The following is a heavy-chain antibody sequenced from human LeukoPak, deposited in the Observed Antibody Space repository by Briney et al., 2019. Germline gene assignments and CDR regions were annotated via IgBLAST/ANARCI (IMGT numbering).Heavy chain of an antibody. Sequence: ASVTVSFKSSGYTFPYYYIHWVRPPPGQGLAWMGIINPSGGRTSYSQKFHGRVTMTRDMSTSTVYMELSSLRSEDTAVDYCAREGGDRYCSGGSCYYDYWGQGTLVTVSS. D-gene: IGHD2-15*01. CDR1: GYTFPYYY. V-gene: IGHV1-46*01. CDR2: INPSGGRT. J-gene: IGHJ4*02. CDR3: AREGGDRYCSGGSCYYDY.